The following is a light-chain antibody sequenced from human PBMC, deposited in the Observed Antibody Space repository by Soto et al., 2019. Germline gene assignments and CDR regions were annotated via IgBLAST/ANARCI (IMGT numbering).Light chain of an antibody. J-gene: IGKJ1*01. Sequence: ELVLTQAPATLSFSPGERATLSCRASQSVSNNYLAWYQQKPGQAPRLVIYGASSRATGIPARFSGSGAGTEFTLTTRSLQSEDFSVYDCQQYNNWPARTVGQGTKGDIK. CDR1: QSVSNN. CDR3: QQYNNWPART. CDR2: GAS. V-gene: IGKV3-15*01.